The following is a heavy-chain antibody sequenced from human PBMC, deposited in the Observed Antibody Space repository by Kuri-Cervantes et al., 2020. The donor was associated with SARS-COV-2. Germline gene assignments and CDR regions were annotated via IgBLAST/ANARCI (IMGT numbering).Heavy chain of an antibody. Sequence: GGSLRLSCAASGFTFSSYGMHWVRQTPGKGLEWVAFIRYDGQSKYYADSVKGRFTISRDNAKNTLYLQMNSLRAEDTAVYYCARSGVSAATGYYYYYMDVWGKGTTVTVSS. J-gene: IGHJ6*03. CDR2: IRYDGQSK. CDR1: GFTFSSYG. D-gene: IGHD1-14*01. CDR3: ARSGVSAATGYYYYYMDV. V-gene: IGHV3-30*02.